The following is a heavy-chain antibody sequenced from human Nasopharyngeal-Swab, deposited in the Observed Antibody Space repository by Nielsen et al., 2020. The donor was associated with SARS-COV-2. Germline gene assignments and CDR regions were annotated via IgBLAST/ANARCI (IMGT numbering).Heavy chain of an antibody. CDR1: GGTFSSYA. CDR3: ARVNLGMIVVVEDY. J-gene: IGHJ4*02. Sequence: ASVKVSCKASGGTFSSYAISWVRQAPGQGLEWMGWISAYNGNTNYAQKLQGRVTMTTDTSTSTAYMELRSLRSDDTAVYYRARVNLGMIVVVEDYWGQGTLVTVSS. V-gene: IGHV1-18*01. CDR2: ISAYNGNT. D-gene: IGHD3-22*01.